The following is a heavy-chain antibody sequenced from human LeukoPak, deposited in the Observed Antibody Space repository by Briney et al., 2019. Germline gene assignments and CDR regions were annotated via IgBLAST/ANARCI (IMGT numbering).Heavy chain of an antibody. D-gene: IGHD2-2*02. CDR2: IRYDGSNK. CDR3: AALPGGSCSTSCYTGYNWFDP. J-gene: IGHJ5*02. V-gene: IGHV3-30*02. CDR1: GFTFSSYG. Sequence: PGGSLRLSCAASGFTFSSYGMHWVRQAPGKGLEWVAFIRYDGSNKYYADSVKGRFTISRDNSKNTLYLQMNSLRAEDTAVYYCAALPGGSCSTSCYTGYNWFDPWGQGTLVTVSS.